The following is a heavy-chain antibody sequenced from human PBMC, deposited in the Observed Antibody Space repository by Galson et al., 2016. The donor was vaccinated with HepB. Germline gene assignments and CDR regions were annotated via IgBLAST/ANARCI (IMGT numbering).Heavy chain of an antibody. J-gene: IGHJ6*02. Sequence: SLRLSCAASGFKFSNYAMYWVRQTPAKGLEWVAVIWHAGSNENFRDSVKGRFTISRDNSKKTLYLQMTSLRAEDTAVYYCVREGGGMDVWGQGTTAIVSS. V-gene: IGHV3-33*01. CDR3: VREGGGMDV. D-gene: IGHD2-15*01. CDR2: IWHAGSNE. CDR1: GFKFSNYA.